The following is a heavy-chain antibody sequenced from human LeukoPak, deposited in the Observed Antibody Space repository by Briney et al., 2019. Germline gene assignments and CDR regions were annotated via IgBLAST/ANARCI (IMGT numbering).Heavy chain of an antibody. CDR1: GFTFSNYW. CDR2: IDPDGSET. CDR3: ALLAVASDFDY. J-gene: IGHJ4*02. D-gene: IGHD6-19*01. Sequence: PGGSLRLSCAASGFTFSNYWMSWVRQAPGKGLEWVANIDPDGSETQYVGSVKGRFTTSRDNAKNSLYLQMNSLRVEDTAAYYCALLAVASDFDYWGQGALVTVSS. V-gene: IGHV3-7*01.